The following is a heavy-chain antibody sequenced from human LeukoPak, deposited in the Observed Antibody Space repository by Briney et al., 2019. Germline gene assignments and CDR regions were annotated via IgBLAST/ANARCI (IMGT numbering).Heavy chain of an antibody. J-gene: IGHJ4*02. CDR2: INPNSGGT. Sequence: ASVKVSCKASGYTFTCYYMHWVRQAPGQGLEWMGRINPNSGGTNYAQKFQGRVTMTRDTSISTAYMELSRLRSDDTAVYYCASNVLRYFDWNPFDYWGQGTLVTVSS. V-gene: IGHV1-2*06. CDR1: GYTFTCYY. CDR3: ASNVLRYFDWNPFDY. D-gene: IGHD3-9*01.